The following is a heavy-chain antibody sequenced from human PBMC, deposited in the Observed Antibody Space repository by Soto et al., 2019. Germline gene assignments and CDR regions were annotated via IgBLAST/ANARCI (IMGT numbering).Heavy chain of an antibody. CDR2: IYYSGST. D-gene: IGHD5-18*01. CDR3: ARGWRGYSYGADFDP. Sequence: QVQLQESGPGLVKPSQTLSLTCTVSGGSISSGGYYWSWIRQHPGKGLEWIGYIYYSGSTSFNASLKSRVTISVDTSNNQFSLKLSSVTAADTAVYYCARGWRGYSYGADFDPWGQGTLVTVSS. V-gene: IGHV4-31*03. CDR1: GGSISSGGYY. J-gene: IGHJ5*02.